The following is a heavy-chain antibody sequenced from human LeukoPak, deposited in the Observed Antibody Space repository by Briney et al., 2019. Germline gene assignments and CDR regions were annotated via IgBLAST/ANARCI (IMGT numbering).Heavy chain of an antibody. Sequence: SETLSLTCAVSGYSISSGYYWGWIRQPPGKGLEWIGSIYHSGSTYYNPSLKSRVTRSVDTSTNPLSLKLSSVTAADTAVYYCARLYCSSTSCYRWDAFDIWGQGTMVTVSS. CDR2: IYHSGST. CDR3: ARLYCSSTSCYRWDAFDI. V-gene: IGHV4-38-2*01. CDR1: GYSISSGYY. D-gene: IGHD2-2*01. J-gene: IGHJ3*02.